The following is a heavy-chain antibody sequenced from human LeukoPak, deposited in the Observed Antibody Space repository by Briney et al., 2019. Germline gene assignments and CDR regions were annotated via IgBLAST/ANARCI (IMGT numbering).Heavy chain of an antibody. CDR3: ASTSSRVPAAFRFVAFDI. CDR1: GGSISISGYY. J-gene: IGHJ3*02. D-gene: IGHD2-2*01. CDR2: IYYSGTT. Sequence: SETLSLTCTVSGGSISISGYYWAWIRQPPGKGLEWIGSIYYSGTTCYNPSLKSRVTISVDTSKNQFSLKLSSVTAADTAVYYCASTSSRVPAAFRFVAFDIWGQGTMVTVSS. V-gene: IGHV4-39*01.